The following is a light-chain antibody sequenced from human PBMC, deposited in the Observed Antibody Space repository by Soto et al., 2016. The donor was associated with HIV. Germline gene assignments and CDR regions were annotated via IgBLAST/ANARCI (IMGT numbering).Light chain of an antibody. CDR1: QGIGIF. V-gene: IGKV1-9*01. J-gene: IGKJ1*01. CDR2: GAF. CDR3: QQSYNTPRT. Sequence: DIQMTQSPSSLSASIGDRVTITCRASQGIGIFLGWYQQKPGKVPKLLIYGAFTLQSGVPSRFSGSGSGTEFTLTISSLQPEDFATYYCQQSYNTPRTFGQGTKVEIK.